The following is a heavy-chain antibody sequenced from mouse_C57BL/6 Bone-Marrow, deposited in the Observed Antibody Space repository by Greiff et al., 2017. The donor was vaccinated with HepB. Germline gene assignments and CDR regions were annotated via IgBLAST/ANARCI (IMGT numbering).Heavy chain of an antibody. V-gene: IGHV1-55*01. J-gene: IGHJ2*01. D-gene: IGHD5-5*01. Sequence: QVQLQQPGAELVKPGASVKMSCKASGYTFTSYWITWVKQRPGQGLEWIGDIYPGSGSTNYNEKFKSKATLTVDTSSSTAYMQLSSLTSEDSAVYYCARRGLPPYYFDYWGQGTTLTVSS. CDR3: ARRGLPPYYFDY. CDR1: GYTFTSYW. CDR2: IYPGSGST.